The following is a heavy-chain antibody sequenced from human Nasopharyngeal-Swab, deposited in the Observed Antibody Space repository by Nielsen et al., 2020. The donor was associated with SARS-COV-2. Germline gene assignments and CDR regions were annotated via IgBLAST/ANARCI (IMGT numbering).Heavy chain of an antibody. V-gene: IGHV3-48*01. Sequence: VRQAPGKGLEWVSYISSSGSTIYYADSVKGRFTISRDNSKNTLYLQMNSLRAEDTAVYYCAKDPYQPYYMDVWGKGTTVTVSS. CDR3: AKDPYQPYYMDV. CDR2: ISSSGSTI. J-gene: IGHJ6*03. D-gene: IGHD2-2*01.